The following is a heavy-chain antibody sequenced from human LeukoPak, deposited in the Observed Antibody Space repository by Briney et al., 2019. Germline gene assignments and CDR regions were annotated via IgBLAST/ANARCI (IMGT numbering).Heavy chain of an antibody. V-gene: IGHV4-59*08. CDR3: ARRVGYSSSWYYFDY. CDR2: IYYSGST. Sequence: SETLSLTCTVSGGSISSYYWSWIRQPPGKGLEWIGYIYYSGSTNYNPSLKSRVTISVDTSKNQSSLKLSSVTAADTAVYYCARRVGYSSSWYYFDYWGQGTLVTVSS. J-gene: IGHJ4*02. CDR1: GGSISSYY. D-gene: IGHD6-13*01.